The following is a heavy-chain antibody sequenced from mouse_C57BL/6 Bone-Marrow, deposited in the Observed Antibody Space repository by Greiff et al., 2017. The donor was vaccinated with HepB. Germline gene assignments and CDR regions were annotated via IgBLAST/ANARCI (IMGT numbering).Heavy chain of an antibody. CDR3: VLYAYYFDY. CDR2: IDPEDGET. D-gene: IGHD1-1*01. CDR1: GFNINDCY. Sequence: VQLKESGAELVKPGASVKLSCTASGFNINDCYMHWVKQRTEQGLEWIGRIDPEDGETKYAPKFQGKATKTADTSSNTAYLQLSSLTSEDTAVYYCVLYAYYFDYWGQGTTLTVSS. J-gene: IGHJ2*01. V-gene: IGHV14-2*01.